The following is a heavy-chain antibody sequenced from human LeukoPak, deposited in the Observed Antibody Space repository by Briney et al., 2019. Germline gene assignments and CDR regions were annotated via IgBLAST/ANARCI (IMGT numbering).Heavy chain of an antibody. Sequence: PGGSLRLSCAASGFTFSSYWMTWVRQAPGKGLEWVANINQDGSETYYVDSVKGRFTISRDNAKDSLSLHMNSLRGEDTAVYYCARAGGCTTTRCSTTPALDYWGQGTLVTVSS. D-gene: IGHD2-2*02. CDR3: ARAGGCTTTRCSTTPALDY. V-gene: IGHV3-7*03. CDR2: INQDGSET. J-gene: IGHJ4*02. CDR1: GFTFSSYW.